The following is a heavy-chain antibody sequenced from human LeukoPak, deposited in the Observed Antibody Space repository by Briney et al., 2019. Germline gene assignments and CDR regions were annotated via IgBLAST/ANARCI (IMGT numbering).Heavy chain of an antibody. CDR1: GYTFTGYY. D-gene: IGHD6-19*01. CDR2: INPYSGDT. CDR3: ARDLKRGYSSGRYSWGTGSSNDY. J-gene: IGHJ4*02. V-gene: IGHV1-2*02. Sequence: ASVKVSCKASGYTFTGYYMHWVRQAPGQGLEWMGWINPYSGDTNYAQNFQGRVTMTTDTSTSTAYMELRSLRSDDTAVYYCARDLKRGYSSGRYSWGTGSSNDYWGQGTLVTVSS.